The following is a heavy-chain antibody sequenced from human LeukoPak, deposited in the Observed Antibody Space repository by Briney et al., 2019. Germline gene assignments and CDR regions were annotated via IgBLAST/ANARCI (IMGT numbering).Heavy chain of an antibody. CDR2: IYYSGGP. CDR1: GGSISSSSYY. J-gene: IGHJ2*01. V-gene: IGHV4-61*01. Sequence: SETLSLTCTVSGGSISSSSYYWSWIRQPPGKGLEWIGYIYYSGGPKYNPSLKSRVTISVDTSKNQFSLKLSSVTAADTAVYYCARVGYSSSWYRVRYFDLWGRGTLVTVSS. CDR3: ARVGYSSSWYRVRYFDL. D-gene: IGHD6-13*01.